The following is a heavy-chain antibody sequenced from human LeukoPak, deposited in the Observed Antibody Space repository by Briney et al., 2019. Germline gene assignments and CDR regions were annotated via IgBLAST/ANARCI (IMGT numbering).Heavy chain of an antibody. CDR2: IYYSGST. J-gene: IGHJ4*02. CDR3: ARSEGAKVGATYGY. Sequence: PSETLSLTCTVSGGSISSSSYYWGWIRQPPGKGLEWIGSIYYSGSTYYNPSLKSRVTISVDTSKNQLSLKLSSVTAADTAVYYCARSEGAKVGATYGYWGQGTLVTVSS. V-gene: IGHV4-39*07. D-gene: IGHD1-26*01. CDR1: GGSISSSSYY.